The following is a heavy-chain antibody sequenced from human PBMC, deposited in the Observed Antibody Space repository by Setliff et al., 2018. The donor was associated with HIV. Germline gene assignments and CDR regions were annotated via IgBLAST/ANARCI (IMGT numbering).Heavy chain of an antibody. J-gene: IGHJ4*02. D-gene: IGHD6-13*01. CDR1: GGSFSGYY. Sequence: PSETLSLTCAVYGGSFSGYYWSWIRQPPGKGLEWIGEINHSGSTNYNPSLQSRVTISVDTSKNQFSLKLSSVTAADTAVYYCARRFYGSIAAASDFDCWGQGTLVTVSS. CDR3: ARRFYGSIAAASDFDC. V-gene: IGHV4-34*01. CDR2: INHSGST.